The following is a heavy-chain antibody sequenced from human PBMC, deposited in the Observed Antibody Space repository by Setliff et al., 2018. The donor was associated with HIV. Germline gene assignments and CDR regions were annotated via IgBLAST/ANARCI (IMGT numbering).Heavy chain of an antibody. J-gene: IGHJ6*03. CDR1: GGSIDSFSYY. Sequence: KPSETLSLTCAVSGGSIDSFSYYWGWIRQTPGKELEWIGNIYHSGSTNYNPALKSRAAISVDRSKRHFFLKLRSVTAADTAVYYCARQWAERVMDVWGKGTTVTVSS. D-gene: IGHD1-26*01. V-gene: IGHV4-39*01. CDR3: ARQWAERVMDV. CDR2: IYHSGST.